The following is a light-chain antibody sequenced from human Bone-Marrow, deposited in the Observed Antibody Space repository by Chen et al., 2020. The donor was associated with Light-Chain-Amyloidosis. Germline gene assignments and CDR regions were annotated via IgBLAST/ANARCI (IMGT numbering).Light chain of an antibody. V-gene: IGLV2-14*03. CDR2: DVT. CDR3: TSYASGNTLI. Sequence: QSALTQPASASGSPGPSITTSCPGTSSDVGDYNYVSWYQQHPGTAPKLYIYDVTRRPSGVSNRFSGSKSDNTASLTISGLQAEDEAHYYCTSYASGNTLIFGGGTKLTVL. CDR1: SSDVGDYNY. J-gene: IGLJ2*01.